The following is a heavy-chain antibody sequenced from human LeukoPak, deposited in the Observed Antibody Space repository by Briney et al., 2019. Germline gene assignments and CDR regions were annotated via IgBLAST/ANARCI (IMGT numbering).Heavy chain of an antibody. J-gene: IGHJ3*02. CDR2: IHEDGSDK. D-gene: IGHD1-14*01. Sequence: GGSLILSCAASGFTFSSYWMNWVRQAPGKGLEWVANIHEDGSDKYYVDSVKGRFTISRDNAKNSLYLQMNSLRAEDTALYYCARTLRLGTPRAFDIWGRGTMVTVST. CDR3: ARTLRLGTPRAFDI. V-gene: IGHV3-7*05. CDR1: GFTFSSYW.